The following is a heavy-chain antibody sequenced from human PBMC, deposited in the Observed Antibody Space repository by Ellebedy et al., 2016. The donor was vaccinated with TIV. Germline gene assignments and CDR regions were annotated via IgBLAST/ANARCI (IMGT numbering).Heavy chain of an antibody. V-gene: IGHV3-33*01. D-gene: IGHD3-10*01. CDR2: IWYDGSNK. CDR3: ARRGLSNLRGVVQRHYGLDV. CDR1: GFTFSSYG. J-gene: IGHJ6*02. Sequence: PGGSLRLSCAASGFTFSSYGMHWVRQAPGKGLEWVAVIWYDGSNKYYADSVKGRFTISRDNSKNTLYLQMNSLRAEDTAVYYCARRGLSNLRGVVQRHYGLDVWGQGTTVTVSS.